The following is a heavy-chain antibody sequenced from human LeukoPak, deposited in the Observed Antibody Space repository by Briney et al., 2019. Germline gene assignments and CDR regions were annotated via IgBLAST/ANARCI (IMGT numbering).Heavy chain of an antibody. Sequence: ASVKVSCKASGYTFTSYDINWVRQATGQGLEWMGWMNPNSGNTGSAQKFQGRVTMTRNTSISTAYMELSSLRSEDTAVYYCARGKTGTTPGSYYYMDVWGKGTTVTVSS. CDR1: GYTFTSYD. CDR3: ARGKTGTTPGSYYYMDV. J-gene: IGHJ6*03. D-gene: IGHD1-7*01. CDR2: MNPNSGNT. V-gene: IGHV1-8*01.